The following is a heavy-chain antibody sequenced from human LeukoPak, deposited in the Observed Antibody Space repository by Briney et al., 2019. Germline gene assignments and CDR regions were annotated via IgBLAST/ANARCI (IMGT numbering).Heavy chain of an antibody. CDR3: AKEVRWYFGY. Sequence: GRSLRLSCAASGFTFSSYGMHWVRQAPGKGLEWVAVISYDGSNKYYADSVKGRFTISRDNSKNTLYLQTNSLRAEDTAVYYCAKEVRWYFGYWGQGTLVTVSS. D-gene: IGHD6-13*01. J-gene: IGHJ4*02. CDR1: GFTFSSYG. V-gene: IGHV3-30*18. CDR2: ISYDGSNK.